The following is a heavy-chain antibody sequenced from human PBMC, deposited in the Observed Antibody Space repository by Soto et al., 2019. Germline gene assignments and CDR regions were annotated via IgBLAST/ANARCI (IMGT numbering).Heavy chain of an antibody. CDR3: ARALIQLWPHYYYGMDV. Sequence: QVQLQESGPGLVKPSQTLSLTCTVSGGSISSGDYYWSWIRQPPGKGLEWIGYIYYSGSTYYNPFLKSRVTISVDTSKNQFSLKLSSVTAAGTAVYYCARALIQLWPHYYYGMDVWGQGTTVTVSS. D-gene: IGHD5-18*01. J-gene: IGHJ6*02. CDR1: GGSISSGDYY. CDR2: IYYSGST. V-gene: IGHV4-30-4*01.